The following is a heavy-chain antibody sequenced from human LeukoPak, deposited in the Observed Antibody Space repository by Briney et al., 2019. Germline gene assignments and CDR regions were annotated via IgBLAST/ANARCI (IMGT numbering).Heavy chain of an antibody. CDR1: GFTFSSYS. CDR3: ARVGVVVVAATRYYYYGMDV. Sequence: PGGSLRLPCAASGFTFSSYSMNWVRQAPGKGLEWVSSISSSSSYIYYADSVKGRFTISRDNAKNSLYLQMNSLRAEDTAVYYCARVGVVVVAATRYYYYGMDVWGKGTTVTVSS. V-gene: IGHV3-21*01. J-gene: IGHJ6*04. D-gene: IGHD2-15*01. CDR2: ISSSSSYI.